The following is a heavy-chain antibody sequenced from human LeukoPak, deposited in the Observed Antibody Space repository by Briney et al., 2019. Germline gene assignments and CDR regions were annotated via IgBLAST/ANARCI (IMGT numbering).Heavy chain of an antibody. CDR1: GFTFSRLW. V-gene: IGHV3-7*01. D-gene: IGHD3-22*01. J-gene: IGHJ4*02. CDR3: ARGGWLPDY. CDR2: IKQDGSEK. Sequence: PGGSMRLSSAASGFTFSRLWMSWVRQAPGKGLEWVANIKQDGSEKYYVDSVKGRFTISRDNAKNSLYLQMNSLRAGDTAVYYCARGGWLPDYWGQGTLVTVSS.